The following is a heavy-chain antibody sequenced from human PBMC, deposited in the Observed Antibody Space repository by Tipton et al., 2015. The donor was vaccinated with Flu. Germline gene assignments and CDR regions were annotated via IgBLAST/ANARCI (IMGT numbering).Heavy chain of an antibody. D-gene: IGHD4-17*01. CDR2: IYHSGTT. CDR3: ARETMDDYGDNWFDP. J-gene: IGHJ5*02. Sequence: TLSLTCSVSGYSIRSAYYWGWVRRPPGKGLEWIGTIYHSGTTYYNPSLKSRLTISVDTSKNQFSLRLSSVTAADTAMYYCARETMDDYGDNWFDPWGQGTLVTVSS. CDR1: GYSIRSAYY. V-gene: IGHV4-38-2*02.